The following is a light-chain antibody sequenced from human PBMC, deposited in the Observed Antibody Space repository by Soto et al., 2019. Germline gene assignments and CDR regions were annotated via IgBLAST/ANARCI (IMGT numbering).Light chain of an antibody. Sequence: DIQMTQSPSTLSASLGDRVRITCRASQSISNWLAWYQQKPGKAPNLLIYRGSTLETGVPSRFSGSESGTEFTLTISSLQPDDFATYYCQQYINFPYTFGQGTKLEIE. J-gene: IGKJ2*01. V-gene: IGKV1-5*03. CDR3: QQYINFPYT. CDR2: RGS. CDR1: QSISNW.